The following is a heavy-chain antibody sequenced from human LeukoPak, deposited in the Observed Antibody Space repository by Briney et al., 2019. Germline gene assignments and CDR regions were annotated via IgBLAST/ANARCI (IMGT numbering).Heavy chain of an antibody. CDR2: IIPILGIA. CDR3: ASRYSSSWYNAFDI. Sequence: SVKVSCKASGGTFSSYAISWVRQAPGQGLEWMGRIIPILGIANYAQKFQGRVTITADKSTSTAYMELSSLRSEDTAVYYCASRYSSSWYNAFDIWGQGTMVAVSS. V-gene: IGHV1-69*04. J-gene: IGHJ3*02. CDR1: GGTFSSYA. D-gene: IGHD6-13*01.